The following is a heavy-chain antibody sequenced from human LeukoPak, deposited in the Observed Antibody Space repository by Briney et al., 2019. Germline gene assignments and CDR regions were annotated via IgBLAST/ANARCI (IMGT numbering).Heavy chain of an antibody. CDR3: ARDSDYGDYFDY. V-gene: IGHV3-21*01. Sequence: SGGSLRLSCAASGFTFSSYSMNWVCQAPGKWLEWVSSISSSSSYIYYADSVKGRFTISRDNAKNSLYLQMNSLRAEDTAVYYCARDSDYGDYFDYWGQGTLVTVSS. D-gene: IGHD4-17*01. CDR1: GFTFSSYS. CDR2: ISSSSSYI. J-gene: IGHJ4*02.